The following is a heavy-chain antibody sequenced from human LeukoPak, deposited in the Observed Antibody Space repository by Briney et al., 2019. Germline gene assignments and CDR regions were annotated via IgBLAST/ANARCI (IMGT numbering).Heavy chain of an antibody. CDR2: IYISGST. CDR1: GGSISSGSYY. Sequence: PSQTLSLTCTVSGGSISSGSYYWSWIRQPAGAGLEWIGRIYISGSTDYNPSLRSRVTISVDTSKNQFSLKLNSVTAADTAVYYCARGPSGYHNTGGQGTLVTVSS. J-gene: IGHJ4*02. D-gene: IGHD5-12*01. V-gene: IGHV4-61*02. CDR3: ARGPSGYHNT.